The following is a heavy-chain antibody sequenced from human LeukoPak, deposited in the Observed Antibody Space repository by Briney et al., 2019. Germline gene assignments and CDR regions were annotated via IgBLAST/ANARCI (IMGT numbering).Heavy chain of an antibody. CDR3: ARAGYSYGRRYYFDY. J-gene: IGHJ4*02. D-gene: IGHD5-18*01. CDR1: GGSISSSSYY. V-gene: IGHV4-39*01. Sequence: SETLSLTCTVSGGSISSSSYYWGWIRRPPGKGLEWIGSIYYSGSTYYNPSLKSRVTISVDTSKNQFSLKLSSVTAADTAVYYCARAGYSYGRRYYFDYWGQGTLVTVSS. CDR2: IYYSGST.